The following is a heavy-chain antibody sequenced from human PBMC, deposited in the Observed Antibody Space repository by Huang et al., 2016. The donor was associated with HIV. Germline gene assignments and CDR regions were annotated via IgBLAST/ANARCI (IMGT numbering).Heavy chain of an antibody. J-gene: IGHJ6*03. CDR1: GGTFSGYA. CDR2: INPIFGAA. Sequence: QVQLVQSGAEVKKPGSSVRVTCKASGGTFSGYAITWVRQARGQGFEGRGGINPIFGAANSAPKFQGRFTMSADESMTTAYMELASLGSEDTAVYYCARVELLFFRARPYYWYMDVWGKGTTVTVSS. CDR3: ARVELLFFRARPYYWYMDV. D-gene: IGHD2-21*01. V-gene: IGHV1-69*13.